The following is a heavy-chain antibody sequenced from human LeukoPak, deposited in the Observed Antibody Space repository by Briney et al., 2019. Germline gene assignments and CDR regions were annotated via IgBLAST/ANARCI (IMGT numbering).Heavy chain of an antibody. CDR1: GFTFSSYA. V-gene: IGHV3-30*04. CDR3: ARVDSPLWGYCSGGSCSLDY. D-gene: IGHD2-15*01. CDR2: ISYDGSNK. J-gene: IGHJ4*02. Sequence: GGSLRLSCAASGFTFSSYAMHWVRQAPGKGLEWVAVISYDGSNKYYADSVKGRFTIPRDNSKNTLYLQMNSLRAEDTAVYYCARVDSPLWGYCSGGSCSLDYWGQGTLVAVSS.